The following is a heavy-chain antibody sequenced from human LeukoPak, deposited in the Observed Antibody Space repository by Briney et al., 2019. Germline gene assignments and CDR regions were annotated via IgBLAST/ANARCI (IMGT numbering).Heavy chain of an antibody. D-gene: IGHD6-13*01. CDR2: ISYDGSNK. CDR1: GITFSSYG. CDR3: AEGGEVSSWYKRLKLYFDY. Sequence: GGSLRLSWGASGITFSSYGMHWVRQAPGKGLEWVASISYDGSNKYYADSVKGRFTISRDNSKNTLFLQMNSLRAEDTAVYYCAEGGEVSSWYKRLKLYFDYWGQGTLVPVSS. J-gene: IGHJ4*02. V-gene: IGHV3-30*18.